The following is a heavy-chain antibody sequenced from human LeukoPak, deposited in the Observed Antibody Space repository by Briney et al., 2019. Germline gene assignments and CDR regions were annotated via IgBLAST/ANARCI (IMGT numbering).Heavy chain of an antibody. V-gene: IGHV3-23*01. CDR3: AKSHYYGSGSIDY. J-gene: IGHJ4*02. CDR1: GFTFSSYA. CDR2: VSASGDST. D-gene: IGHD3-10*01. Sequence: GGSLRLSCAASGFTFSSYAMSWVRQAPGKGLAWISTVSASGDSTPYADSVKGRFTISRDNSKNALYLQVNSLRADDAALYYCAKSHYYGSGSIDYWGQGTLVTVSS.